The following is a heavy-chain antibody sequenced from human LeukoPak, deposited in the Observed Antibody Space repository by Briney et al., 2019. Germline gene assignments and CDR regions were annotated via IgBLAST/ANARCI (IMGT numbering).Heavy chain of an antibody. J-gene: IGHJ4*02. CDR2: IKQDGSEK. D-gene: IGHD3-22*01. CDR1: GFTFSSYW. Sequence: GGSLRLSCAASGFTFSSYWMSWVRQAPGKGLEWVANIKQDGSEKYYVDSVKGRFTISRDNAKNSLYLQMNSLRAEDTAVYYCARDFFRRAYYYDSSGYGFDYWGQGTLVTVSS. CDR3: ARDFFRRAYYYDSSGYGFDY. V-gene: IGHV3-7*01.